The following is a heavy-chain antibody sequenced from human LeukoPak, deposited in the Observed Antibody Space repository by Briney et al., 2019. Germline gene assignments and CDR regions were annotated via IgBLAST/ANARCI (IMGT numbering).Heavy chain of an antibody. V-gene: IGHV4-34*01. CDR2: XNHSGST. CDR1: XXXXSGYX. D-gene: IGHD3-22*01. J-gene: IGHJ4*02. CDR3: AREPSTSYYYDSSGPDY. Sequence: PSETLSLTCAVXXXXXSGYXWSWIRQXXXXXXEWIGEXNHSGSTNYNPSLKSRVTISVDTSKNQFSLKLSSVTAADTAVYYCAREPSTSYYYDSSGPDYWGQGTLVTVSS.